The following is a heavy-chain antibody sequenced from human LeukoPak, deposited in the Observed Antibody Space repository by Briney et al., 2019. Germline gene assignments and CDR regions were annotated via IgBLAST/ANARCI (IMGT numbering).Heavy chain of an antibody. Sequence: SETLSLACAVYGGSFSGYYWSWIRQPPGKGLEWIGEINHSGSTNYNPSLKSRVTISVDTSKNQFSLKLSSVTAADTAVYYCARHRSGWLQSSFDYWGQGTLVTVSS. CDR3: ARHRSGWLQSSFDY. CDR1: GGSFSGYY. D-gene: IGHD5-24*01. V-gene: IGHV4-34*01. J-gene: IGHJ4*02. CDR2: INHSGST.